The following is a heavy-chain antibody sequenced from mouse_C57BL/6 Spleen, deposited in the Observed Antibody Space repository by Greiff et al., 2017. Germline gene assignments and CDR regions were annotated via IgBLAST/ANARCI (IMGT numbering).Heavy chain of an antibody. CDR3: ASGLITTRGIDY. CDR1: GFNFSDYG. V-gene: IGHV5-17*01. J-gene: IGHJ4*01. Sequence: EVKLVESGGGLVKPGGSLKLSCAASGFNFSDYGMHWVRQAPEKGLEWVAYISSGSSTIYYAATVKGRFTISRDNAKTTLVLQMTSLRSADTAMYYCASGLITTRGIDYWGQGTSVTVSS. D-gene: IGHD1-2*01. CDR2: ISSGSSTI.